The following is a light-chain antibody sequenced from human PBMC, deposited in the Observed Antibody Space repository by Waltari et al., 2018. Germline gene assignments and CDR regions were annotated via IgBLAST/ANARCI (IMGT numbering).Light chain of an antibody. CDR2: EVS. Sequence: QSALTQPASVSGSPGQSITISCTGTSRDVGTYNYVSCYQQHPDKAPKIMIFEVSYRPSGVSSRFSGSKSGNTASLTISGLQAEDEADYYCSLYISSSTYWVFGGGTKLTVL. CDR3: SLYISSSTYWV. V-gene: IGLV2-14*01. J-gene: IGLJ3*02. CDR1: SRDVGTYNY.